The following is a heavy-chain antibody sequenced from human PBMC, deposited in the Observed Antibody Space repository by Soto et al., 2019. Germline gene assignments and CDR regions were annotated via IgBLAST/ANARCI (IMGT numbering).Heavy chain of an antibody. J-gene: IGHJ5*02. CDR1: GHTFTSYG. D-gene: IGHD1-26*01. V-gene: IGHV1-18*01. CDR2: ISAYNGNT. CDR3: ARQGVAVGAFQYNWFDP. Sequence: QVQLVQSGAEVKKPGASVKVSCKASGHTFTSYGISWVRQAPGQGLEWMGWISAYNGNTNYAQKLQGRVTMTTDTSTSTAYMELRSLRSDDTAVYYCARQGVAVGAFQYNWFDPWGQGTLVTVSS.